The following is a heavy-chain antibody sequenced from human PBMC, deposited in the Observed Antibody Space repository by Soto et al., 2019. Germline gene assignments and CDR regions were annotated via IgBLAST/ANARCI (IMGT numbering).Heavy chain of an antibody. CDR3: ARVGGLGYCSSPSCYSPTLDY. CDR2: INHSGST. D-gene: IGHD2-2*01. J-gene: IGHJ4*02. Sequence: QVQLQQWGAGLLKPSETLSLTCAVYGGSFSGYYWSWIRQPPGKGLEWIGEINHSGSTNYNPSLKSRVTISVDTSKNQFSLKLSSVPAGDTAVYYCARVGGLGYCSSPSCYSPTLDYWGQGTLVTVSS. CDR1: GGSFSGYY. V-gene: IGHV4-34*01.